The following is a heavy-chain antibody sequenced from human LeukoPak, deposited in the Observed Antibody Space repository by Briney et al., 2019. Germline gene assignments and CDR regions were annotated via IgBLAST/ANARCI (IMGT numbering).Heavy chain of an antibody. CDR3: AKDLGYSSSPDY. J-gene: IGHJ4*02. V-gene: IGHV3-43*02. CDR1: GFKFDDYA. CDR2: ISADGTI. D-gene: IGHD2-2*01. Sequence: PGGSLRLSCAASGFKFDDYAMHWVRQAPGKGLEWVSLISADGTIYYADFVKGRFAISRDNSKNSLYLQMNSLRTEDTALYYCAKDLGYSSSPDYWGQGTLVTVSS.